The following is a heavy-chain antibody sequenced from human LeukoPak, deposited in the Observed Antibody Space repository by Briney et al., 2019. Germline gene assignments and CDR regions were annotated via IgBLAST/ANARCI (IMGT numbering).Heavy chain of an antibody. CDR3: AKDLYSSGYYYYYFDY. Sequence: GGSLRLSCAASGFTFSSYWMHWVRQAPGKGLEWVSGISWNSGSIGYADSVKGRFTISRDNAKNSLYLQMNSLRAEDTALYYCAKDLYSSGYYYYYFDYWGQGTLVTVSS. CDR2: ISWNSGSI. J-gene: IGHJ4*02. D-gene: IGHD3-22*01. CDR1: GFTFSSYW. V-gene: IGHV3-9*01.